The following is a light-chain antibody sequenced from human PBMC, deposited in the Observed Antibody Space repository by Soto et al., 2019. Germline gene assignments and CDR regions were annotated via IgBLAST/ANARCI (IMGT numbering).Light chain of an antibody. V-gene: IGKV3-11*01. CDR1: QSVSSF. J-gene: IGKJ1*01. CDR3: PQRSGWPHT. CDR2: DAS. Sequence: EIVLTQSPVTLSLSPGERATLSCRASQSVSSFLAWYQQTPGQAPRLLIYDASNRATGIPARFSGSGSGTDFTLTISSLEPEDYGGYYCPQRSGWPHTFGQGTKVESK.